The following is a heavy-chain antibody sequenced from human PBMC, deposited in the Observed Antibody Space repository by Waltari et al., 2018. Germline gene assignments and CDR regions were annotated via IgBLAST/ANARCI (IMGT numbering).Heavy chain of an antibody. D-gene: IGHD3-16*02. CDR3: ARGGGVHLGELSFLYYFDY. Sequence: QVQLVQSGAEVKKPGASVKVSCKASGYTFTGYYMHWVRQAPGQGLEWMGWINPNSSGTNDAQKFKGRVNMTRDTSISTAYRELSRLRSDDTAVYYGARGGGVHLGELSFLYYFDYWGQGTLVTVSS. V-gene: IGHV1-2*02. J-gene: IGHJ4*02. CDR2: INPNSSGT. CDR1: GYTFTGYY.